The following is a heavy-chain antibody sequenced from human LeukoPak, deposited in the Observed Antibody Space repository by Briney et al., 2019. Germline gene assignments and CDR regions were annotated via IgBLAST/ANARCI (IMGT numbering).Heavy chain of an antibody. D-gene: IGHD2-21*01. J-gene: IGHJ4*02. CDR2: IRYDGSNK. CDR1: GFTFSSYG. V-gene: IGHV3-30*02. CDR3: AKKLWSSGTYYFDY. Sequence: GRSLRLSCAASGFTFSSYGMHWVRQAPGKGLEWVAFIRYDGSNKYYADSVKGRFTISRDNSKNTLYLQMNSLRAEDTAVYYCAKKLWSSGTYYFDYWGQGTLVTVSS.